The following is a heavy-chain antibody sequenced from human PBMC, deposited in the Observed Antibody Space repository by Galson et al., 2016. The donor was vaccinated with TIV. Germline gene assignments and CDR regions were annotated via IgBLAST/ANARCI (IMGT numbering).Heavy chain of an antibody. CDR1: GFNFSNYS. CDR2: ISSSSPSTI. Sequence: SLRLSCAASGFNFSNYSMDWVRQAPGKGLEWVSYISSSSPSTIYYADSVKGRFTISRDNAKKSLYLQMNSLRDEDTALYYCAREEDVLQFLEWSYNNYGMDVWGQGTTVTVSS. D-gene: IGHD3-3*01. CDR3: AREEDVLQFLEWSYNNYGMDV. V-gene: IGHV3-48*02. J-gene: IGHJ6*02.